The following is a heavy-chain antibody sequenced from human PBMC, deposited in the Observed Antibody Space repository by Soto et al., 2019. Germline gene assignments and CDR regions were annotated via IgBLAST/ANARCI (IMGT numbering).Heavy chain of an antibody. CDR3: ARVFRWSSSSWGFDY. Sequence: QVQLVQSGAEVKKPGASVKVSCKASVYPFWGFGLPGGGRPPGQGLEWMGWISAYNAHTNYGQKFQDRVSMTTDTSSNTAYLEVRSLKSDDTAFYFCARVFRWSSSSWGFDYWGQGTLVTVSS. CDR1: VYPFWGFG. J-gene: IGHJ4*02. CDR2: ISAYNAHT. D-gene: IGHD6-6*01. V-gene: IGHV1-18*01.